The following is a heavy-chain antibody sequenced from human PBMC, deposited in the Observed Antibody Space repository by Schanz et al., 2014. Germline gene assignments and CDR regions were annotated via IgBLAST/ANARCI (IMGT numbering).Heavy chain of an antibody. J-gene: IGHJ4*02. Sequence: QVQLVQSGAEVKEPWASVKVSCKASGFTFTRHYIHWVRQAPGQRLECMGLIHPSGGDTSYTPKFQGRVTMTSDTSTTTVYMELSGLRSEDTAVYYCARGYDTLTGYYVPGYWGQGILVPVSA. V-gene: IGHV1-46*03. CDR3: ARGYDTLTGYYVPGY. CDR2: IHPSGGDT. CDR1: GFTFTRHY. D-gene: IGHD3-9*01.